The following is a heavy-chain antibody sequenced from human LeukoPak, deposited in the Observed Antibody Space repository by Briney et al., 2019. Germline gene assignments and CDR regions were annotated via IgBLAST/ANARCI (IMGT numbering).Heavy chain of an antibody. V-gene: IGHV2-70*11. CDR1: GFSLSTSGMC. Sequence: ESGPTLVNPTQTLTLTCTFSGFSLSTSGMCVSWIRQPPGKALEWLARIAWDDDKYYSTSLKTRLTISKDHSKYQVVLTMTNMDPVDTATYYCARTLGGIYGSGSHPSDYWGQGTLVTVSS. CDR3: ARTLGGIYGSGSHPSDY. J-gene: IGHJ4*02. D-gene: IGHD3-10*01. CDR2: IAWDDDK.